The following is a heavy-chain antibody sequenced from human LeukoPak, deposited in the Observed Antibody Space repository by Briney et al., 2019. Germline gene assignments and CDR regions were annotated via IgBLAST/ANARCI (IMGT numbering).Heavy chain of an antibody. CDR1: GGSISSYY. V-gene: IGHV4-59*12. Sequence: TSETLSLTCTVSGGSISSYYWSWIRQPPGKGLEWIGYIYYSGSTNYNPSLKSRVTISVDTSKNQFSLKLSSVTAADTAVYYCGGGPYYYMDVWGKGTTVTVSS. J-gene: IGHJ6*03. CDR2: IYYSGST. CDR3: GGGPYYYMDV.